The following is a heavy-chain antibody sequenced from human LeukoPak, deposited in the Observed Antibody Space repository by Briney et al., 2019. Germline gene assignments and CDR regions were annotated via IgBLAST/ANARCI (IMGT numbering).Heavy chain of an antibody. CDR3: ARGRGYSGYDYVY. Sequence: SETLSLTCTVSGGSISSYYWSWIRQPPGKGLEWIGYIYYSGSTNYNPSLKSRVTISVDTSKNQFSLKLSSVTAAHTAVYYCARGRGYSGYDYVYWGQGTLVTVSS. CDR1: GGSISSYY. V-gene: IGHV4-59*01. D-gene: IGHD5-12*01. J-gene: IGHJ4*02. CDR2: IYYSGST.